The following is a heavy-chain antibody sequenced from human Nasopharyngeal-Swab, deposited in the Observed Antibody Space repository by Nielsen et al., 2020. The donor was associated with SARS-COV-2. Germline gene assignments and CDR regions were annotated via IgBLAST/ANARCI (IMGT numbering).Heavy chain of an antibody. J-gene: IGHJ3*02. CDR3: ARDDLTAYDDFDI. Sequence: ASVKVSCKASGYTFTGYYMHWVRQAPGQGLEWMGWINPNSGGTNYAQKFQGRVTMTRDTSISTAYMELSRLRSDDTAVYYCARDDLTAYDDFDIWGQGTMVTVSS. CDR2: INPNSGGT. V-gene: IGHV1-2*02. CDR1: GYTFTGYY. D-gene: IGHD7-27*01.